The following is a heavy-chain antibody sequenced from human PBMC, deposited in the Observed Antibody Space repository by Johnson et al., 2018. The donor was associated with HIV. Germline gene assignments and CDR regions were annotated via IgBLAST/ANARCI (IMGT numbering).Heavy chain of an antibody. CDR3: AKGYGGNGGAFDI. D-gene: IGHD4-23*01. J-gene: IGHJ3*02. CDR1: GFTFDDYG. V-gene: IGHV3-20*04. Sequence: VQLVESRGGVVRPGGSLRLSCAASGFTFDDYGMSWVRQAPGKGLEWVSGINWNGGSTSYADSVKGRFTISRDNSKNTLYLQMNSLRAEDTAVYYCAKGYGGNGGAFDIWGQGTMVTVSS. CDR2: INWNGGST.